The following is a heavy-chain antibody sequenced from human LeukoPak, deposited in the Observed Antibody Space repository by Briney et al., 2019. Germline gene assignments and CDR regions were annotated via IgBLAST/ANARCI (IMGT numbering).Heavy chain of an antibody. CDR3: ARGLYSSSEPDY. J-gene: IGHJ4*02. CDR1: GYTFTSYD. V-gene: IGHV1-8*03. Sequence: ASVTVSCKASGYTFTSYDINWVRQATGQGREWRGWMNPNSGNTGYAQKFQGRVTITRNTSISTAYMELSSLRSEDTAVYYCARGLYSSSEPDYWGQGTLVTLSS. CDR2: MNPNSGNT. D-gene: IGHD6-13*01.